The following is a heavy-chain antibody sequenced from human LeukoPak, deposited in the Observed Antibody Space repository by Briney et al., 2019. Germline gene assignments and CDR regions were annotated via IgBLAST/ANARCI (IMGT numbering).Heavy chain of an antibody. Sequence: SVKVSCKASGGTFISYAISWVRQPPGQGLEWMGGIIPSFGTANYAQKFQGRVTITADESTSTAYMELSSLRSEDTAVYYCATNLAYCGGDCYRPIDYWGQGTLVTVSS. D-gene: IGHD2-21*01. CDR1: GGTFISYA. CDR3: ATNLAYCGGDCYRPIDY. CDR2: IIPSFGTA. J-gene: IGHJ4*02. V-gene: IGHV1-69*13.